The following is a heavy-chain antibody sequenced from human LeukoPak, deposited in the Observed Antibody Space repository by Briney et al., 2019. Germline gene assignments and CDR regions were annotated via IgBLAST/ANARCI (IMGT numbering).Heavy chain of an antibody. CDR3: ARSLVIPAHYYYYYYMDV. Sequence: WVRQPPGKGLEWIGNFYYTGSTYYNPSLNSRVTISADTSTNQFSLKLNSVTAADTAVYYCARSLVIPAHYYYYYYMDVWGRGTTVTISS. CDR2: FYYTGST. V-gene: IGHV4-39*01. D-gene: IGHD2-2*01. J-gene: IGHJ6*03.